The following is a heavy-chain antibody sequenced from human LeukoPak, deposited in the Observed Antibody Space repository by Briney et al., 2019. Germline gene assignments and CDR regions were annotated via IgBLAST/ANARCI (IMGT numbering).Heavy chain of an antibody. CDR3: VRYESGGATYDY. J-gene: IGHJ4*02. CDR1: GYTFTGYY. CDR2: INPNSGGT. Sequence: ASVKVSCKASGYTFTGYYIYWVRQAPGQGLEWMGRINPNSGGTNYAQKLQGRVTMTRDTSISTAYMELSSLRSDDTAVYYCVRYESGGATYDYWGQGTLVTVSS. V-gene: IGHV1-2*06. D-gene: IGHD2-15*01.